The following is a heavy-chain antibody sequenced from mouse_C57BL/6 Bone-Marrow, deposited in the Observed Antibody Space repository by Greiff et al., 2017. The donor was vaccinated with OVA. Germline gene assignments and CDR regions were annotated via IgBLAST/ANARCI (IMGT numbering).Heavy chain of an antibody. CDR1: GFTFSDYG. Sequence: EVKVEESGGGLVKPGGSLKLSCAASGFTFSDYGMHWVRQAPEKGLEWVAYISSGSSTIYYADTVKGRFTISRDNAKNTLFLQMTSLRSEDTAMYYCATMVTPAYWGQGTLVTVSA. CDR3: ATMVTPAY. V-gene: IGHV5-17*01. CDR2: ISSGSSTI. D-gene: IGHD2-2*01. J-gene: IGHJ3*01.